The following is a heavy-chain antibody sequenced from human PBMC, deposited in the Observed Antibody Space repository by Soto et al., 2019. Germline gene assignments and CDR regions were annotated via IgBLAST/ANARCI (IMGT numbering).Heavy chain of an antibody. CDR1: GFTFSSYS. J-gene: IGHJ6*02. CDR2: ISSSSSYI. V-gene: IGHV3-21*01. CDR3: ARDYRPRDYYYYYGMDV. Sequence: EVQLVESGGGLVKPGGSLRLSCAASGFTFSSYSMNWVRQAPGKGLEWVSSISSSSSYIYYADSVKGRFTISRDNAKNSLYLQMNSLRAEDTAVYYCARDYRPRDYYYYYGMDVWGQGTTVTVSS.